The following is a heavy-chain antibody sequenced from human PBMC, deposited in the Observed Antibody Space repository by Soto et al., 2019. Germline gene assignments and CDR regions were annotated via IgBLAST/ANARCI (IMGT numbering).Heavy chain of an antibody. CDR1: GFTFSSYS. V-gene: IGHV3-21*01. D-gene: IGHD4-17*01. J-gene: IGHJ3*02. CDR3: ARDSTPSYYGGNSGAFDI. Sequence: GGSLRLSCAASGFTFSSYSMNWVRQAPGKGLEWVSSISSSSSYIYYADSVKGRFTISRDNAKNSLYLQMNSLRAEDTAVYYCARDSTPSYYGGNSGAFDIWGQGTMVTVSS. CDR2: ISSSSSYI.